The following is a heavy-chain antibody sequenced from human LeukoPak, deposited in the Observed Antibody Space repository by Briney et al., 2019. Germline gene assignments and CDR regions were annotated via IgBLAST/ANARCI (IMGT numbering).Heavy chain of an antibody. D-gene: IGHD1-26*01. J-gene: IGHJ4*02. CDR2: IYYSGST. Sequence: SETLSLTCTVSGGSISSSSYYWGWIRQPPGKGLEWIGSIYYSGSTYYNPSLKSRVTISVDTSKNQFSLKLSSVTAADTAVYYCARGIGGFSFYWGQGTLVTVSS. V-gene: IGHV4-39*07. CDR1: GGSISSSSYY. CDR3: ARGIGGFSFY.